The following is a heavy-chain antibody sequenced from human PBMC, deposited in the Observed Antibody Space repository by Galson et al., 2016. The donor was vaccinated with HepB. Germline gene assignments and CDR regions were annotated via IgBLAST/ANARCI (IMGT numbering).Heavy chain of an antibody. CDR3: ARRPYGDAFDI. CDR2: FYYSGST. V-gene: IGHV4-59*08. J-gene: IGHJ3*02. D-gene: IGHD3-16*01. CDR1: RGSISGYY. Sequence: ETLSLTCTVSRGSISGYYWNWIRQPPGRGLGWIGYFYYSGSTNYNPSLKSRVTISVDTSKNQFSLKLSSVTAADTAVYYCARRPYGDAFDIWGQGTVVTVSS.